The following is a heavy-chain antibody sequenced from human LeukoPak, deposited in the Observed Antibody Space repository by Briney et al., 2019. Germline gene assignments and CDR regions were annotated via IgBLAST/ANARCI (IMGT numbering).Heavy chain of an antibody. CDR1: GFMFSNYA. CDR3: AKVRGSGTYYNVRDASDI. J-gene: IGHJ3*02. V-gene: IGHV3-23*01. CDR2: ISNIGDST. D-gene: IGHD3-10*01. Sequence: GGSLRLSCAASGFMFSNYAINWVRQAPGKGLEWVSCISNIGDSTFYADSVKGRFTISRDNSKKTLFLQMSSLRAEDTAAYYCAKVRGSGTYYNVRDASDIWGQGTMVTVSS.